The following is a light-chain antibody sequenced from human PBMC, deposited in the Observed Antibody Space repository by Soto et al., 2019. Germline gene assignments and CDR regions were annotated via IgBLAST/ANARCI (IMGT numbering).Light chain of an antibody. CDR2: DVA. CDR1: STDVGRYNY. V-gene: IGLV2-14*01. Sequence: QSVLTQAASVSGSPGQPITISCTGTSTDVGRYNYVSWYQQHPGKAPKLMIYDVANRPSGVSNRFSGSKSGNTASLTISGLQAEDEADYYCSSYTSSSTDVFGTGTKVTVL. CDR3: SSYTSSSTDV. J-gene: IGLJ1*01.